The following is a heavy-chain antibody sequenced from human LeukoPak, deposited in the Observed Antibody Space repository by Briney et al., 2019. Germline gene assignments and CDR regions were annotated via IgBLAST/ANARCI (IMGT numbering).Heavy chain of an antibody. CDR3: ARVKGQWLVMDWFDP. CDR2: IYSGGST. Sequence: SGGSLRLSCAASGFTVSSNYMSWVRQAPGKGLEWVSVIYSGGSTYYADSVKGRFTISRDSSKNTLYLQMNNLRAGDTAVYYCARVKGQWLVMDWFDPWGQGTLVTVSS. D-gene: IGHD6-19*01. J-gene: IGHJ5*02. V-gene: IGHV3-66*02. CDR1: GFTVSSNY.